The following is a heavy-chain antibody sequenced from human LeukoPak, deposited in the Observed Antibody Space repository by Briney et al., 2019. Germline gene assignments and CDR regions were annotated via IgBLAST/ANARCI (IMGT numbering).Heavy chain of an antibody. CDR3: AKGRGWEASYYYYYMDV. D-gene: IGHD1-26*01. Sequence: GASVKVSCKVSGYTLTELSMHWVRQAPGKGLEWMGGFDPEDGETIYAQKFQGRVTMTEDISTDTAYMELSSLRAEDTAVYYCAKGRGWEASYYYYYMDVWGKGTTVTISS. CDR2: FDPEDGET. J-gene: IGHJ6*03. V-gene: IGHV1-24*01. CDR1: GYTLTELS.